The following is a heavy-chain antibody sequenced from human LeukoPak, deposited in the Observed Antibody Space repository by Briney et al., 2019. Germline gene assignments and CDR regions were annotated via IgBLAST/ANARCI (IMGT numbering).Heavy chain of an antibody. D-gene: IGHD3-10*01. J-gene: IGHJ5*02. CDR3: ARLWFGELLYFNWFDP. Sequence: ASVKVSCKASGYTFTGYYMHWVRQAPGQGLEWMGWINPNSGGTNYAQKFQGRVTMTRDTSISTAYMELSRLRSDDTAVYYCARLWFGELLYFNWFDPRGQGTLVTVSS. CDR2: INPNSGGT. CDR1: GYTFTGYY. V-gene: IGHV1-2*02.